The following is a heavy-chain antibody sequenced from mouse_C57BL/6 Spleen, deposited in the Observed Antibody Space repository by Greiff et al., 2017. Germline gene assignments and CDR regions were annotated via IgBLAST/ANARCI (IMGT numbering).Heavy chain of an antibody. Sequence: QVQLQQPGAELVKPGASVKMSCKASGYTFTSYWITWVKQRPGQGLEWIGDIYPGSGSTNYNEKFKSKATLTVDTSSSTAYMQLSSLTSEDSAVYYGARWRSLFNDVYFDVWGTGTTVTVSS. CDR2: IYPGSGST. J-gene: IGHJ1*03. V-gene: IGHV1-55*01. CDR3: ARWRSLFNDVYFDV. D-gene: IGHD2-12*01. CDR1: GYTFTSYW.